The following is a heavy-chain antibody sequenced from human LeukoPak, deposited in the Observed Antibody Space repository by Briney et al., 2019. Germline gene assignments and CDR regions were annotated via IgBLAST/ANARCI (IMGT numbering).Heavy chain of an antibody. CDR3: AKGSVYYYDSSGYSFDY. J-gene: IGHJ4*02. D-gene: IGHD3-22*01. Sequence: PGGSLRLSCAASGFTFSSYAMSWVRQAPGKGLEWVSAISGSGGSTYYADSVKCRFTISRDNSKNTLYLQMNSLRAEDTAVYYCAKGSVYYYDSSGYSFDYWGQGTLVTVSS. CDR1: GFTFSSYA. CDR2: ISGSGGST. V-gene: IGHV3-23*01.